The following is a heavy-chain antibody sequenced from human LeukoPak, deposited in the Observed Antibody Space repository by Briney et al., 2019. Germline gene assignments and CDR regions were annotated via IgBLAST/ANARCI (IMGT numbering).Heavy chain of an antibody. V-gene: IGHV3-23*01. CDR2: ISGSGGST. J-gene: IGHJ6*03. CDR3: AKVSRPAYSSSPSYYYYYMDV. CDR1: GFTFSSYA. D-gene: IGHD6-6*01. Sequence: GGSLRLSCAASGFTFSSYAMSWVRQAPGKGLEWVSAISGSGGSTYYADSVKGRFTISRDNSKNTLYLQMNSLRAEDTAVYYCAKVSRPAYSSSPSYYYYYMDVWAKGPRSPSP.